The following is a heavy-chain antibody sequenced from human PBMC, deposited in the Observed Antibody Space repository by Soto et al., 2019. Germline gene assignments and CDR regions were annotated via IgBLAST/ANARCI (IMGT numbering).Heavy chain of an antibody. CDR2: IYWNDDK. V-gene: IGHV2-5*01. CDR3: AHSPWGAAPDY. Sequence: QITLKESGPTLVKPTQTLTLTCALSGSSVSARGVGVGWIRQPPGKALEWLAIIYWNDDKLYRPSLQSRLTITKDTSKNQVVLTMTNMDPVDTATYYCAHSPWGAAPDYWGQGTPVTVSS. J-gene: IGHJ4*02. CDR1: GSSVSARGVG. D-gene: IGHD3-16*01.